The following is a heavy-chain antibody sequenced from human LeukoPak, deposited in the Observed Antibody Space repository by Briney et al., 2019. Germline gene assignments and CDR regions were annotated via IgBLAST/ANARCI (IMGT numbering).Heavy chain of an antibody. V-gene: IGHV3-74*01. J-gene: IGHJ3*02. Sequence: GGSLRLSCAASEFTFSSYWMHWVRQAPGKGLVWVSRINSDGSSTSYADSVKGRFTISRDNAKNTLYLQMNTLRAEDTAVYYCAREEGYCTSTSCHAGGHAFDIWGQGTMVTVSP. D-gene: IGHD2-2*01. CDR3: AREEGYCTSTSCHAGGHAFDI. CDR2: INSDGSST. CDR1: EFTFSSYW.